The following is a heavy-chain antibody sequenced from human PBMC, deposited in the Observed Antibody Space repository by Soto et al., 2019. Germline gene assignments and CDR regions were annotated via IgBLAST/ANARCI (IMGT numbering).Heavy chain of an antibody. Sequence: SVSNAWMNWVRQAPGKGLEWVGRIKSKTDGGTTDYAAPVKGRFTISRDDSKNTLYLQMNSLKTEDTAIYYCITLPWGWGQGTLGTVSS. V-gene: IGHV3-15*07. CDR3: ITLPWG. J-gene: IGHJ4*02. CDR1: SVSNAW. D-gene: IGHD3-16*01. CDR2: IKSKTDGGTT.